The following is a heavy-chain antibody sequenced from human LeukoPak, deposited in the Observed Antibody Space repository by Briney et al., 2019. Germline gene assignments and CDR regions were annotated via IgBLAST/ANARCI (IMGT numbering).Heavy chain of an antibody. Sequence: GGSLRLSCAASGFPFSSHGMSWVRQAPGKGLEWVSGIIGGGGSTYYADSVKGRFTISGDNSRNTLFLQMNSLRAEDTAVYYCARMYYYDSSGYENFDYWGQGTLVTVSS. CDR2: IIGGGGST. CDR1: GFPFSSHG. CDR3: ARMYYYDSSGYENFDY. D-gene: IGHD3-22*01. J-gene: IGHJ4*02. V-gene: IGHV3-23*01.